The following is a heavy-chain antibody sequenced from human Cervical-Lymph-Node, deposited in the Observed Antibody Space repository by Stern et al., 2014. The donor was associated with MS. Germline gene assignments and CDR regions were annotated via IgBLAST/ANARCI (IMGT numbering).Heavy chain of an antibody. CDR1: GSTFTGYY. CDR3: AKLSHGSGRDS. D-gene: IGHD3-10*01. CDR2: INPNTGGT. Sequence: VQLEESGAAVKKPGASVKVSCRSSGSTFTGYYMHWVRQAPGQGLELMGWINPNTGGTNYAQKFQDRVTMTTDTSISTTYMELSRLRSDDTAVYYCAKLSHGSGRDSWGQGTLVTVSS. V-gene: IGHV1-2*02. J-gene: IGHJ4*02.